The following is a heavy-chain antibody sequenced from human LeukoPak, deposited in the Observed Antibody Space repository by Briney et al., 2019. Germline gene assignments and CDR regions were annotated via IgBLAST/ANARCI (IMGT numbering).Heavy chain of an antibody. D-gene: IGHD2-2*01. CDR3: AKDSVVVPGLVNYFDY. V-gene: IGHV3-23*01. Sequence: GGSLRLSCAASGFTVSSNYMSWVRQAPGKGLEWVSGISGSGDSTNYAESVKGRFTISRDNSKNTLYLRMNSLRAEDTAVYYCAKDSVVVPGLVNYFDYWGQGTLVTVSS. CDR1: GFTVSSNY. CDR2: ISGSGDST. J-gene: IGHJ4*02.